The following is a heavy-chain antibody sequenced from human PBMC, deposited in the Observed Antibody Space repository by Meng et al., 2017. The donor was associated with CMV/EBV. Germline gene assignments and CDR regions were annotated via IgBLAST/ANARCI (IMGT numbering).Heavy chain of an antibody. CDR2: ISGSGGST. Sequence: GGSLRLSCAASGFTFSSYAMSWVRQAPGKGLEWVSAISGSGGSTYYADSVKGRFTISRDNSKNTLYPQMNSLRAEDTAVYYCAREYCSSTSCFPQYYYGMDVWGQGTAVTVSS. V-gene: IGHV3-23*01. J-gene: IGHJ6*02. D-gene: IGHD2-2*01. CDR3: AREYCSSTSCFPQYYYGMDV. CDR1: GFTFSSYA.